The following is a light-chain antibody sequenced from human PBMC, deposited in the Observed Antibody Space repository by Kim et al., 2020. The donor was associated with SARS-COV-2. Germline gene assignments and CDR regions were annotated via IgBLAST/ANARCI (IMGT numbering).Light chain of an antibody. CDR3: QSFDSNIQV. V-gene: IGLV6-57*01. CDR1: SGSIASIY. Sequence: MTVTISCPRSSGSIASIYVQGYQPRPGSSPIAVIFENNQRPSGVPDRFSGSIDSSSNSASLTISGLKTEDEADYYCQSFDSNIQVFGGGTQLTVL. CDR2: ENN. J-gene: IGLJ3*02.